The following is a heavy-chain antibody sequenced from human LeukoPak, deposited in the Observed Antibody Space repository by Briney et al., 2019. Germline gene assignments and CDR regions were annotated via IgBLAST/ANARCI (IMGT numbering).Heavy chain of an antibody. CDR1: GFTVSSNY. CDR2: IYPDGRT. CDR3: ATYYYDCGGLHFHH. J-gene: IGHJ1*01. V-gene: IGHV3-66*01. D-gene: IGHD3-22*01. Sequence: GESLRLSCAASGFTVSSNYMSWVRQAPGKGLEWVSVIYPDGRTFYADSVRVRFTISRDNSKNTLYLQMNSLRAEDTAVYYCATYYYDCGGLHFHHWGQGTLVTVSS.